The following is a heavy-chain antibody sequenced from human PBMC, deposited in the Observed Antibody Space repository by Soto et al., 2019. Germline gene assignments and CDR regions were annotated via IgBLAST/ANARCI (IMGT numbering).Heavy chain of an antibody. J-gene: IGHJ4*02. CDR2: VSKDGSDT. V-gene: IGHV3-74*01. CDR1: GFTFSNYW. Sequence: EVQLVESGGGLVQPGGSLRISCAASGFTFSNYWMHWVRQAPGEGLVWVALVSKDGSDTRYADFVKGRFTISRDNAKNTLSLQMNSLRAEDTAVYYCVRVSGRWGQGTLVTVSS. D-gene: IGHD2-15*01. CDR3: VRVSGR.